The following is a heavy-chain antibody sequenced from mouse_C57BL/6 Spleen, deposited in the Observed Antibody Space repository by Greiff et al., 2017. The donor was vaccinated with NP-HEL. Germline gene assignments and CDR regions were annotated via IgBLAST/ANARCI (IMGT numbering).Heavy chain of an antibody. CDR3: ARSGDGYDD. V-gene: IGHV1-52*01. D-gene: IGHD2-3*01. Sequence: QVQLKQPGAELVRPGSSVKLSCKASGYTFTSYWMHWVKQRPIQGLEWIGNIDPSDSETHYNQTFKDKATLTVDKSSSTAYMQISSLTSEDAAVYYCARSGDGYDDWGKGTTLTVSS. J-gene: IGHJ2*01. CDR1: GYTFTSYW. CDR2: IDPSDSET.